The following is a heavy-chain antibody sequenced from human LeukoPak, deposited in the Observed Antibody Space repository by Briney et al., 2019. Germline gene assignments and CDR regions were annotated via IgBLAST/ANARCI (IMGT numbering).Heavy chain of an antibody. J-gene: IGHJ4*02. CDR2: IIPIFGTA. D-gene: IGHD3-22*01. Sequence: GASVKVSCKASGGTFSSYAISWVRQAPGQGLEWMGGIIPIFGTANYAQKFQGRVTITTDESTSTAYMELSSLRSEDTAVYYCALQYYYDSSGYYTHWGQGTLVTVSS. CDR1: GGTFSSYA. V-gene: IGHV1-69*05. CDR3: ALQYYYDSSGYYTH.